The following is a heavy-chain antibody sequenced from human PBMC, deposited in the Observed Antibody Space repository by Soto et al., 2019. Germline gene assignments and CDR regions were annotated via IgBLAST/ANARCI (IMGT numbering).Heavy chain of an antibody. D-gene: IGHD6-6*01. CDR2: IYYSGST. V-gene: IGHV4-61*08. CDR1: DGSISSGDNY. Sequence: SQTLSLTCNVFDGSISSGDNYWSLIRQPPGKGLEWIRYIYYSGSTNYNPSLKSRVTISVDTSKNQFSLKLSSVTAADTAVHYCARDRTDIAARPWDYYYGMDVWGQGTTVTVSS. J-gene: IGHJ6*02. CDR3: ARDRTDIAARPWDYYYGMDV.